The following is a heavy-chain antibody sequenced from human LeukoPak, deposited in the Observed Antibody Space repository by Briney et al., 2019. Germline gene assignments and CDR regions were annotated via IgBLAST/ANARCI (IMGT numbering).Heavy chain of an antibody. Sequence: PSETLSLTCTGSGVSISSYYWSWIRQPPGKGLEWIGYIHYSENTNYNSSLKSRVAISEDTSKNQFSLNLTSVTAADTAVYYCAGGNFYDSSGHPYHFHYWGQGTLVTVPS. D-gene: IGHD3-22*01. CDR2: IHYSENT. V-gene: IGHV4-59*01. CDR1: GVSISSYY. CDR3: AGGNFYDSSGHPYHFHY. J-gene: IGHJ4*02.